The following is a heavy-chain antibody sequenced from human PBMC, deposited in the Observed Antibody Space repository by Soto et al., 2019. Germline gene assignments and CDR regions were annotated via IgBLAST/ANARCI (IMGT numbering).Heavy chain of an antibody. J-gene: IGHJ6*02. Sequence: ASVKVSCKASGGTFSSYAISWVRQAPGQGLEWMGGIIPIFGTANYAQKFQGRVTITADESTSTAYMELSSLRSEDTAVYYCARDTATTNQQIVVVVAASPWYYGMDVWGQGTTVTVSS. D-gene: IGHD2-15*01. CDR2: IIPIFGTA. CDR1: GGTFSSYA. V-gene: IGHV1-69*13. CDR3: ARDTATTNQQIVVVVAASPWYYGMDV.